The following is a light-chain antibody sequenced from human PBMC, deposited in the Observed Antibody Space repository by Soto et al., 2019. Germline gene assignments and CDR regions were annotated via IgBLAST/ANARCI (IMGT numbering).Light chain of an antibody. CDR1: QSIGTW. Sequence: DIQMTQTPSTLSASVGDRVTITCRASQSIGTWLAWYQQKPGKAPKLLIYNASNLQSGVPSRFSGSGSGTEFTLTISSLQPDDFATYYCQHYSSFATFGQGTKVDI. CDR2: NAS. CDR3: QHYSSFAT. V-gene: IGKV1-5*03. J-gene: IGKJ1*01.